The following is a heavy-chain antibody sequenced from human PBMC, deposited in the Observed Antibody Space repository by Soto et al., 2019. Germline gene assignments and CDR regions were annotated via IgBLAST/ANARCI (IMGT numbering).Heavy chain of an antibody. J-gene: IGHJ4*01. V-gene: IGHV3-15*07. CDR1: GFTFSSAW. CDR3: TTDSLFTGILVRVDF. CDR2: IKSKSDGGTT. D-gene: IGHD3-3*01. Sequence: EVQLVESGGDLVKPGGSLRLSCAASGFTFSSAWMNWVRQAPGKGLEWVGRIKSKSDGGTTDFAAPVKGRFAISRDDSSDMVYMQMDTLKTEDSGLYFCTTDSLFTGILVRVDFWGHGTLVTVSS.